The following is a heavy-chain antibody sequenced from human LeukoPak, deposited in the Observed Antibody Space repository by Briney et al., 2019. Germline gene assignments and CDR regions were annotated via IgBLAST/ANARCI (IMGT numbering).Heavy chain of an antibody. CDR3: AKLAVAGTIHDY. J-gene: IGHJ4*02. CDR2: ITWDGGST. Sequence: GGSLRLSSAASEFTFDDYTMHWVREAPGKGLEWVSLITWDGGSTYYADSVKGRFTISRDNRKNSLWLQMNSLRTEDTALYYCAKLAVAGTIHDYWGQGTLVTVSS. V-gene: IGHV3-43*01. CDR1: EFTFDDYT. D-gene: IGHD6-19*01.